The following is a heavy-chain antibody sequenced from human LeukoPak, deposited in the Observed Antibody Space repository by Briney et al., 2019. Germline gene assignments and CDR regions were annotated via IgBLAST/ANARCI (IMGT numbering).Heavy chain of an antibody. D-gene: IGHD3-22*01. J-gene: IGHJ4*02. CDR3: ARDTRSSGLH. V-gene: IGHV4-61*01. CDR2: TYYSGST. Sequence: SETLSLTCTVSGGSVSSGNYYWSWIRQPPGEGLEWIGYTYYSGSTNYNPSLKSRVTISVDTSKNQFSLRLSSVTAADTAVYYCARDTRSSGLHWGQGTLVTVSS. CDR1: GGSVSSGNYY.